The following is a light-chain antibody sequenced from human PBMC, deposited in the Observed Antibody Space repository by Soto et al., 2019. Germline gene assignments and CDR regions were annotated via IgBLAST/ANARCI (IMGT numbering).Light chain of an antibody. J-gene: IGKJ1*01. CDR2: AAS. Sequence: SQMSQSPSSVSASFGDRVNITCLASQGISNYLAWYQQKPGTVPELLISAASTLQTGVPSRFSGGGSGTDFTLTISSLQPEDVATYYCQKYNSAPWTFGQGTKVDIK. CDR3: QKYNSAPWT. CDR1: QGISNY. V-gene: IGKV1-27*01.